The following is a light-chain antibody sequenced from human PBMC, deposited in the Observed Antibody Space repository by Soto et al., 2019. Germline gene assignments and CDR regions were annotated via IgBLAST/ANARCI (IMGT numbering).Light chain of an antibody. CDR1: QGIGTW. CDR2: AAS. J-gene: IGKJ5*01. V-gene: IGKV1-12*01. CDR3: QQATNFPT. Sequence: DVQVTQSPSFVSASVGDRVTITCRASQGIGTWLAWYQQRPGKAPKLLIYAASTLQSGVPSRFSGSGFGTDFSLSISNLQPEDIATYYCQQATNFPTFGQGTRLEIK.